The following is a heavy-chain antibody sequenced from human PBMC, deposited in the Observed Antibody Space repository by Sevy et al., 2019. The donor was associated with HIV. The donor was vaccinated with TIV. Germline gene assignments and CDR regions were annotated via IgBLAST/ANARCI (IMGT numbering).Heavy chain of an antibody. Sequence: SETLSLTCSVSGDSISSSNYYWGWLRQPPGKGLEWIGGINYSGSTYYNPSLKSRVTISVDTSLNQLSLKLNSVTAADTAVFYCARLPDPTYCSGGSCSHIRHWGQGTLVTVSS. CDR2: INYSGST. J-gene: IGHJ1*01. V-gene: IGHV4-39*01. CDR1: GDSISSSNYY. D-gene: IGHD2-15*01. CDR3: ARLPDPTYCSGGSCSHIRH.